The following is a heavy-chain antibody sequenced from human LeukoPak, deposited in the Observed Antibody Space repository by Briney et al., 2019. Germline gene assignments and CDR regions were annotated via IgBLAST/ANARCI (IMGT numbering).Heavy chain of an antibody. D-gene: IGHD2-2*01. V-gene: IGHV5-51*01. CDR2: IYPGDSDN. CDR1: GYRFTTYW. CDR3: ARRKGCSSSSCPPDY. Sequence: GESLKISCSGSGYRFTTYWIGRVRQMPGKGLEWMGIIYPGDSDNRYSPSFQGQVTMSADKSISTAYLQWSSLKASDTAMYYCARRKGCSSSSCPPDYWGQGTLVTVSS. J-gene: IGHJ4*02.